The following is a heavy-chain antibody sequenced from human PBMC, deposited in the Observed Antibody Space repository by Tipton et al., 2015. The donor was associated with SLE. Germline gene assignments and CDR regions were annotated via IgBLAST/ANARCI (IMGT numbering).Heavy chain of an antibody. CDR2: AYYSGTT. J-gene: IGHJ1*01. Sequence: LRLSCTVSGGSISSSSYYWGWIRQPPGKGLEWIGTAYYSGTTYYNPSLKSRVTISVDTSKNQFSLKLSSLTAADTAVYYCARPGSGWTGDLQSWGQGTLVTVSS. V-gene: IGHV4-39*07. D-gene: IGHD6-19*01. CDR1: GGSISSSSYY. CDR3: ARPGSGWTGDLQS.